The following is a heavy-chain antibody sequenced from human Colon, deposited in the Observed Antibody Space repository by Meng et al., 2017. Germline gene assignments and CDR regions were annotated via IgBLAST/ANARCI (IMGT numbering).Heavy chain of an antibody. Sequence: QVQLQQWGAGLLKPAETLSRTGAVAGGSCSGYYWGWIRQTPEKGLEWIGEISHSGSTNYNPSLKSRVTISVDTSKNQFSLNLRSVTAADTAVYYCARISVTIFGVLGAGWFDPWGQGTLVTVSS. D-gene: IGHD3-3*01. CDR3: ARISVTIFGVLGAGWFDP. J-gene: IGHJ5*02. CDR1: GGSCSGYY. CDR2: ISHSGST. V-gene: IGHV4-34*01.